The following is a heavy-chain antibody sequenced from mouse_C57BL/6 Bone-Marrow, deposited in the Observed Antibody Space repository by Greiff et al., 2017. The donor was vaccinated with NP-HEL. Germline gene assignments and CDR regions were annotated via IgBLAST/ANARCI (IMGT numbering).Heavy chain of an antibody. CDR3: ARADSNGYAMDY. Sequence: EVQVVESEGGLVQPGSSMKLSCTASGFTFSDYYMAWVRQVPEKGLEWVANINYDGSSTYYLDSLKSRFIISRDNAKNILYLQMSSLKSEDTATYYCARADSNGYAMDYWGQGTSVTVSS. V-gene: IGHV5-16*01. CDR1: GFTFSDYY. CDR2: INYDGSST. J-gene: IGHJ4*01. D-gene: IGHD2-5*01.